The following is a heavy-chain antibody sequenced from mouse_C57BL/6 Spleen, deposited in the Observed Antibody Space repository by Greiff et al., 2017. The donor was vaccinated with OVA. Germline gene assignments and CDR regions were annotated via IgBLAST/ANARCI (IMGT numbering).Heavy chain of an antibody. J-gene: IGHJ2*01. CDR3: ARSGSHYYGCSFDY. Sequence: VQLQQSGPELVKPGASVEISCKASGYTFTDYYMNWVKQSHGKSLEWIGDLNPNNGGTSYNQKFKGKATLTVDQSSSTAYMELRSLTSEDSAVYYYARSGSHYYGCSFDYWGQGTTLTVSS. D-gene: IGHD1-1*01. CDR1: GYTFTDYY. CDR2: LNPNNGGT. V-gene: IGHV1-26*01.